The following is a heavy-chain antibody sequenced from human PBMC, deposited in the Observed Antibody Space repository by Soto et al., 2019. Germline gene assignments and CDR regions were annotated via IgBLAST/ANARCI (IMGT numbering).Heavy chain of an antibody. Sequence: GGSLRLSCAASGFTFSSYAMSWVRQAPGKGLEWVSAISGSGGSTYYADSVKGRFTISRDNSKSTLYLQMNSLRAEDTAVYYCAKDFRPSGGLSYYFDYWGQGTLVTVSS. V-gene: IGHV3-23*01. CDR2: ISGSGGST. CDR1: GFTFSSYA. J-gene: IGHJ4*02. CDR3: AKDFRPSGGLSYYFDY. D-gene: IGHD2-15*01.